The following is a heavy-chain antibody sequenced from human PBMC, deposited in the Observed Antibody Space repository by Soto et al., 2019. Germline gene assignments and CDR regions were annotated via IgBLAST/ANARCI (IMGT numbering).Heavy chain of an antibody. V-gene: IGHV4-34*01. CDR3: ARAPIFGVARGPFDP. CDR2: INHSGST. D-gene: IGHD3-3*01. CDR1: GGSFSGYY. J-gene: IGHJ5*02. Sequence: SETLSLTCAVYGGSFSGYYWSWIRQPPGKGLEWIGEINHSGSTNYNPSLKSRVTVSVDTSKNQFSLKLSSVTAADTAVYYCARAPIFGVARGPFDPWGQGTLVTVSS.